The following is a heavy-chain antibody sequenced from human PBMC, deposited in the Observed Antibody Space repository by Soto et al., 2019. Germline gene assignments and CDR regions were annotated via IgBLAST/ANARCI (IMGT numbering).Heavy chain of an antibody. Sequence: QVQLVQSGAEVKKPGSSVKVSCKASGGTFSSYAISWVRQAPGQGLEWMGGIIPIFGTANYAQKFQGRVTITADESTSTAYMELCSLRAEDTAVYYCARVWRYCSSTSCYTTDYYYYYGMDVWGQGTTVTVSS. V-gene: IGHV1-69*01. D-gene: IGHD2-2*02. J-gene: IGHJ6*02. CDR2: IIPIFGTA. CDR3: ARVWRYCSSTSCYTTDYYYYYGMDV. CDR1: GGTFSSYA.